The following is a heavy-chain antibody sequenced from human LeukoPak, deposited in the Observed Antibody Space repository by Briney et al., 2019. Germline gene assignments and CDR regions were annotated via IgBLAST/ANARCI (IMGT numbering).Heavy chain of an antibody. CDR2: ISFSGST. D-gene: IGHD3-22*01. J-gene: IGHJ4*02. CDR3: ARGGSPYDSSGYYDY. V-gene: IGHV4-59*01. Sequence: SETLSLTCTVSGGSISSYYWSWIRQPPGKGLEWIGYISFSGSTNYNPSLRSRVTISGDTSKNQFSLKLNSVTAADTAVYYCARGGSPYDSSGYYDYWGQGTLVTVSS. CDR1: GGSISSYY.